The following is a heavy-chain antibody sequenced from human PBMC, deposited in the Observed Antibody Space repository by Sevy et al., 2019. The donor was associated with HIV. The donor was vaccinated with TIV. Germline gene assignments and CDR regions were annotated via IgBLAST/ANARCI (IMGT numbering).Heavy chain of an antibody. D-gene: IGHD6-13*01. CDR1: GFTFSNFA. J-gene: IGHJ5*01. CDR3: EKRSSSRSGWFDS. Sequence: GGSLRLSCAASGFTFSNFAMSWVRQAPGKGLEWVSDISDSGDSTYYADFVKGRFTISRDNSKNTFYLQMNSLRAEDTAVYYCEKRSSSRSGWFDSWGQGTLVTVSS. V-gene: IGHV3-23*01. CDR2: ISDSGDST.